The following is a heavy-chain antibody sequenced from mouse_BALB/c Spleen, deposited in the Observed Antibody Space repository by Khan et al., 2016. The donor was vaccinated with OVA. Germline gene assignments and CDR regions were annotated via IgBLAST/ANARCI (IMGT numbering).Heavy chain of an antibody. Sequence: VQLQQSGTVLARPGASVKMSCKASGYSFTNYWMHWVKQRPGQGLEWIGAIYPGNSDTSYNQKFKGKAKLTAVTSASTAYMELSSLTNEDSAVYYCTDGNYVGWFAYWGQGTLVTVSA. CDR1: GYSFTNYW. V-gene: IGHV1-5*01. CDR3: TDGNYVGWFAY. D-gene: IGHD2-1*01. CDR2: IYPGNSDT. J-gene: IGHJ3*01.